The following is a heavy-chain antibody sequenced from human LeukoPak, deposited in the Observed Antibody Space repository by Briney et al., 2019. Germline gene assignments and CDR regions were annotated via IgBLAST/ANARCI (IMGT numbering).Heavy chain of an antibody. Sequence: GESLKISCKGSGYIFTSYWIGWVRQMPGKGLEWMGIIYPGDSDTRYSPSFQGQVTISADKSISTAYLQWSSLKASDTAMYYCARRSVTTYNYFDYWGQGTLVTVSS. CDR3: ARRSVTTYNYFDY. V-gene: IGHV5-51*01. J-gene: IGHJ4*02. D-gene: IGHD4-11*01. CDR2: IYPGDSDT. CDR1: GYIFTSYW.